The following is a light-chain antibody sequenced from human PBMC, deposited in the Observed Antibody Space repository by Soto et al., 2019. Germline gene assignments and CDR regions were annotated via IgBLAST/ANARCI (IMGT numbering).Light chain of an antibody. CDR2: STS. CDR3: LLYSGGTVV. CDR1: TGAVTSSYY. V-gene: IGLV7-43*01. Sequence: QAVVTQEPSLTVSPGGTVTLTCASSTGAVTSSYYPNWFQQKPGQAPRALIYSTSDKYSWTPARFSGSLLGDKAALTLSGVQPEYEADYYCLLYSGGTVVFGGGTKLTVL. J-gene: IGLJ2*01.